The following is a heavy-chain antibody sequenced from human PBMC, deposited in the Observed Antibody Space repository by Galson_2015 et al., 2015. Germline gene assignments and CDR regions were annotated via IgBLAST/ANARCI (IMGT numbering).Heavy chain of an antibody. CDR1: GFTFSDYA. J-gene: IGHJ4*02. CDR2: ISDNGLKT. CDR3: VRDRRYCSGNTCFLDY. V-gene: IGHV3-23*01. Sequence: SLSLSCAASGFTFSDYAMSWVRQAPGKGLEWVSSISDNGLKTFYADSVRGRSTISRDNSKNTLYLQMSSLRVDDTAVYYCVRDRRYCSGNTCFLDYWGQGALVTVSS. D-gene: IGHD2-15*01.